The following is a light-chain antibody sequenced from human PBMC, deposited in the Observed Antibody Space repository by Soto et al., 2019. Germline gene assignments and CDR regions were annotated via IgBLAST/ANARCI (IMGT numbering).Light chain of an antibody. CDR1: QSVNSN. J-gene: IGKJ4*01. CDR2: DAS. CDR3: QQYNFWPPLT. Sequence: EIVMTQSPATLSVSPGERATLSCRASQSVNSNLAWYRQKPGQAPRLLISDASTRATGVPARFSGSGSGTELTLTLSNLQSEDSEIYYCQQYNFWPPLTFGGGTKVEIK. V-gene: IGKV3-15*01.